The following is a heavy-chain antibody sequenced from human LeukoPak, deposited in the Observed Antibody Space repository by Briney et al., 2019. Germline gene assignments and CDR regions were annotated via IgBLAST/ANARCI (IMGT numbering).Heavy chain of an antibody. J-gene: IGHJ4*02. Sequence: GGSLRLSCAASGFTFSSYWMSWVRQAPGKGLEWVANIKQGGSEKYYVDSVKGRFTISRDNAKNSLYLQMNSLRAEDTAVYYCAREHSGSYYGYYFDYWGQGTLVTVSS. CDR3: AREHSGSYYGYYFDY. D-gene: IGHD1-26*01. CDR2: IKQGGSEK. V-gene: IGHV3-7*01. CDR1: GFTFSSYW.